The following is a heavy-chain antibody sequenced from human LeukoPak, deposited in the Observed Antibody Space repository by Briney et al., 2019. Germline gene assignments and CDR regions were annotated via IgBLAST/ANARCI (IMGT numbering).Heavy chain of an antibody. CDR2: IYWDDDK. Sequence: SGPTLVKPTQTVTLTCTFSGFSLSTGGVGVGVGWIRQPPGKALEWLALIYWDDDKRYSPSLKSRLTITKDTSKNQVVLTMTNMDPADTATYYCARPGGPGSFDVWGQGTVVTVSS. CDR1: GFSLSTGGVGVG. CDR3: ARPGGPGSFDV. D-gene: IGHD3-10*01. J-gene: IGHJ3*01. V-gene: IGHV2-5*02.